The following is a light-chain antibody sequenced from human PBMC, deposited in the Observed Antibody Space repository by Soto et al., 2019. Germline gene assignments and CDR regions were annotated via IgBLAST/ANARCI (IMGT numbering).Light chain of an antibody. CDR3: QQYESYSPLT. CDR2: DAS. Sequence: DIQMTQSPSSLSASVGDRVTITCRASQSISSYLNWYQQKPGKAPKLLIYDASSLESGVPSRFSGSGSGTEFTLTISSLQPDDFATYYCQQYESYSPLTFGGGTKVDIK. V-gene: IGKV1-5*01. J-gene: IGKJ4*01. CDR1: QSISSY.